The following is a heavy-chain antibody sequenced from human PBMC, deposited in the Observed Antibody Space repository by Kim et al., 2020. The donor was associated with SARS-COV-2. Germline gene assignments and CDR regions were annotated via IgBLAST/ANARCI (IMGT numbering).Heavy chain of an antibody. CDR3: VRVPRSGGWDY. J-gene: IGHJ4*02. CDR2: SKNKANSYTT. Sequence: GGSLRLSCAASGFTFSDHNMDWVRQAPGKGLEWVGRSKNKANSYTTEYAASVRGRFTISRDDSKNSLYLQMSSLETEDTAVYYCVRVPRSGGWDYWGEGTLVTASS. CDR1: GFTFSDHN. D-gene: IGHD6-19*01. V-gene: IGHV3-72*01.